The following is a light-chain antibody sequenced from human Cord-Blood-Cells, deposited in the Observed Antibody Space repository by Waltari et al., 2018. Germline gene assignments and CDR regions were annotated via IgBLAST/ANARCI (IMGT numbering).Light chain of an antibody. J-gene: IGLJ1*01. Sequence: SYVLPQPPSVSVAPGKTARITCGGNNTGSTSVHWYQQKPGQAPVLVIYYDSDRPSGIPERFSGSNSGNTATLTISRVEAGDEADYYCQVWDSSSDHYVFGTGTKVTVL. V-gene: IGLV3-21*04. CDR3: QVWDSSSDHYV. CDR2: YDS. CDR1: NTGSTS.